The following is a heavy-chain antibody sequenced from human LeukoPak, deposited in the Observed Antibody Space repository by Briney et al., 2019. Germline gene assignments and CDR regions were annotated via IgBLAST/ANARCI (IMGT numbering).Heavy chain of an antibody. CDR2: IYYSGIT. CDR3: ARETGSGSSEFDY. CDR1: GVSTSSYY. V-gene: IGHV4-59*01. D-gene: IGHD6-6*01. J-gene: IGHJ4*02. Sequence: PSETLSLTCTVSGVSTSSYYWSWIRQSPGKGLEWIGYIYYSGITNYNPSLKSRVTISVDTSKNQFSLRLTSVTAADTAVYYCARETGSGSSEFDYWGQGTLVTVSS.